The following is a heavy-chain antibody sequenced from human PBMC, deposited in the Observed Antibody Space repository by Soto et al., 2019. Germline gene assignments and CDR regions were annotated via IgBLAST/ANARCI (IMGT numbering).Heavy chain of an antibody. CDR3: ARGRYLDH. D-gene: IGHD1-26*01. V-gene: IGHV1-18*01. J-gene: IGHJ4*02. CDR1: GYTFTTYG. CDR2: ISAYNANT. Sequence: QVHRVQSGAEVKKPGASVKVSCKASGYTFTTYGIAWVRQAPGQGLEWMGWISAYNANTDYAQRLQGRVTITTDTSPSTANMELRSPRFDDTAVYYRARGRYLDHWGQGTLVNVSS.